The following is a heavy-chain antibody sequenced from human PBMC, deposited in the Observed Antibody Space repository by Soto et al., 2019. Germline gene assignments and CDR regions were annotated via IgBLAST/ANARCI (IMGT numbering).Heavy chain of an antibody. Sequence: EVRLVESGGGLVQPGGSLRLSCAASGFTFSNYWMTWIRQVPGKGLEGVANIKKDESKKSYLDSVRGRFTISRDNAKNSLYLQMDGLRAEDTALYYCARDVSPGTDSLYLYAFDIWGQGTMVTVSS. J-gene: IGHJ3*02. CDR1: GFTFSNYW. CDR3: ARDVSPGTDSLYLYAFDI. D-gene: IGHD3-10*01. CDR2: IKKDESKK. V-gene: IGHV3-7*05.